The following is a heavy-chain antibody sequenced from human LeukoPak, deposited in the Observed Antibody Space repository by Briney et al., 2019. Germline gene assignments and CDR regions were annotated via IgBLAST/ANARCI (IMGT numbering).Heavy chain of an antibody. J-gene: IGHJ4*02. CDR1: GFTFSTYA. V-gene: IGHV3-23*01. CDR2: ISGRGVST. Sequence: GGSLRLSCAASGFTFSTYAMSWVRQAPGKGLEWVSAISGRGVSTSYADSVRGRFTISRDNSKNTLYLQMNSLRAEDAAVYYCARDGPSNMVRGGYYFDYWGQGTLVTVSS. D-gene: IGHD3-10*01. CDR3: ARDGPSNMVRGGYYFDY.